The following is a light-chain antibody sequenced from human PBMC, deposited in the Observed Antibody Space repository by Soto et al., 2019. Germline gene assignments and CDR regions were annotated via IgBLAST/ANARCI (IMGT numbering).Light chain of an antibody. CDR3: QHYNSYPEA. CDR1: QSLSSW. Sequence: DVQMTQSPSTLSGSVGERVTITCRASQSLSSWLAWYQQKPGKAPKLLIYKASTLKSGVPSRFSGSGSGTEFTLKISSLQPDDFATYYCQHYNSYPEAFGEGTKVDIK. J-gene: IGKJ1*01. V-gene: IGKV1-5*03. CDR2: KAS.